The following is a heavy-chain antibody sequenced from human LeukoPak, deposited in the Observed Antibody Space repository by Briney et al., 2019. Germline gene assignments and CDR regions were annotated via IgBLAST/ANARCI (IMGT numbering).Heavy chain of an antibody. V-gene: IGHV5-51*01. CDR3: ARRVIVAQADAFDI. CDR2: IYPGDSDT. D-gene: IGHD5-12*01. J-gene: IGHJ3*02. CDR1: GYSFTSYW. Sequence: GESLQISCKGSGYSFTSYWIGWVRQMPGKGLEGMGIIYPGDSDTRYSPSFQGQVTISADKSISTAYLQWSSLKASDTAMYYCARRVIVAQADAFDIWGQGTMVTVSS.